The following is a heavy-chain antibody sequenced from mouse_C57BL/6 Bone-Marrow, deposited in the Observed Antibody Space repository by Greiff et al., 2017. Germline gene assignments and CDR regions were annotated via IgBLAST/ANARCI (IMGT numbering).Heavy chain of an antibody. Sequence: DVMLVESGGGLVQPGGSLKLSCAASGFTFSDYGMAWVRQAPRKGPEWVAFISNLAYSIYYADTMTGRFTISRENAKNTLYRERSRLRSEDTAMDYCARSYYGYLYFDYWGQGTTLTVSS. D-gene: IGHD2-2*01. CDR3: ARSYYGYLYFDY. CDR1: GFTFSDYG. V-gene: IGHV5-15*01. J-gene: IGHJ2*01. CDR2: ISNLAYSI.